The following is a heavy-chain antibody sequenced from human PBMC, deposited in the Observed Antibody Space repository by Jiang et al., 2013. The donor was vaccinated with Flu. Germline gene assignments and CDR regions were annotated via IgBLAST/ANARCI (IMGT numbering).Heavy chain of an antibody. CDR3: ARLLGYCSSTSCPFDY. J-gene: IGHJ4*02. CDR2: IIPIFGTA. Sequence: GAEVKKPGSSVKVSCKASGGTFSSYAISWVRQAPGQGLEWMGGIIPIFGTANYAQKFQGRVTITADESTSTAYMELSSLRSEDTAVYYCARLLGYCSSTSCPFDYWGQGTLVTVSS. CDR1: GGTFSSYA. D-gene: IGHD2-2*01. V-gene: IGHV1-69*01.